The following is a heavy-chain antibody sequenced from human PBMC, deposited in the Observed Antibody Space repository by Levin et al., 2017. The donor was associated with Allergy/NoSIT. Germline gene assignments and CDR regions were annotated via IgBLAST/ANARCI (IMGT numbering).Heavy chain of an antibody. CDR1: GFTFSSYA. V-gene: IGHV3-23*01. Sequence: GGSLRLSCAASGFTFSSYAMSWVRQAPGKGLEWVSAISGSGGSTYYADSVKGRFTISRDNSKNTLYLQMNSLRAEDTAVYYCAKDHVVVVVAATTPLDAFDIWGQGTMVTVSS. J-gene: IGHJ3*02. CDR3: AKDHVVVVVAATTPLDAFDI. D-gene: IGHD2-15*01. CDR2: ISGSGGST.